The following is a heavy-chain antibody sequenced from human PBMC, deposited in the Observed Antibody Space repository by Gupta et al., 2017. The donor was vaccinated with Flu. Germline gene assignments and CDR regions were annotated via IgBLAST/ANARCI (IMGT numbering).Heavy chain of an antibody. Sequence: QLQLQESGPGLVKPSETLSLTCSVSDGSISSSTYYWGWIRQPPGKGLEWIGSVYYSGSTSYNPSLKSRVTISIDTSKNHFSLKLSSVTAADTAVYYCARLLFLWEVHPVGFDYWGQGTLVTVSS. J-gene: IGHJ4*02. CDR3: ARLLFLWEVHPVGFDY. CDR2: VYYSGST. CDR1: DGSISSSTYY. D-gene: IGHD1-26*01. V-gene: IGHV4-39*02.